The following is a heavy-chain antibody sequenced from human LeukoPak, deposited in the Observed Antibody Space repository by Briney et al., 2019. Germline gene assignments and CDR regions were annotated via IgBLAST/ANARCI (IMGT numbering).Heavy chain of an antibody. CDR2: IIPILGIA. Sequence: SVKVSCKASGGTFSSYAISWVRQAPGQGLEWMGRIIPILGIANYAQKFQGRVTITADKSTSTAYMELSSLRSEDTAVYYCARDQDRRGMSFDPWGQGTLVAVSS. CDR3: ARDQDRRGMSFDP. V-gene: IGHV1-69*04. J-gene: IGHJ5*02. D-gene: IGHD3-16*01. CDR1: GGTFSSYA.